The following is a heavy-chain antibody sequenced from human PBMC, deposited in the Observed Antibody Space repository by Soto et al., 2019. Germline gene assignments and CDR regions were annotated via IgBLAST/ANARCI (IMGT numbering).Heavy chain of an antibody. CDR1: GGSISSSNW. Sequence: SETLSLTCAVSGGSISSSNWWSWVRQPPGKGLEWIGEIYHSGSTNYNPSLKSRVTISVDKSKNQFSLKLSSVTAADTAVYYCALYGRYFDSTTFDYCGQGTLVTVSA. CDR3: ALYGRYFDSTTFDY. V-gene: IGHV4-4*02. D-gene: IGHD3-9*01. CDR2: IYHSGST. J-gene: IGHJ4*02.